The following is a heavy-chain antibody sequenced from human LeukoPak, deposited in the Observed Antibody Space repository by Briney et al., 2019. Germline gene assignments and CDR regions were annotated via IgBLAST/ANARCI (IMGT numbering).Heavy chain of an antibody. V-gene: IGHV4-30-4*07. J-gene: IGHJ3*02. CDR3: ARGGPPLLRYFDGLGGTGGFDI. CDR1: GGSISSGGYS. D-gene: IGHD3-9*01. CDR2: IYYSGST. Sequence: SQTLSLTCAVSGGSISSGGYSWSWIRQPPGKGLEWIGYIYYSGSTYYNPSLKSRVTISVDTSKNQFSLKLSSVTAADTAVYYCARGGPPLLRYFDGLGGTGGFDIWGQGTMVTVSS.